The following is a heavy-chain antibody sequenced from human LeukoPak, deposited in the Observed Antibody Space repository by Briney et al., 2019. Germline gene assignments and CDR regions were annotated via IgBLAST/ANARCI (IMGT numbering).Heavy chain of an antibody. CDR2: IYSGGSI. CDR1: GFTVSNHY. CDR3: ARGSGYDGFDY. J-gene: IGHJ4*02. D-gene: IGHD3-22*01. V-gene: IGHV3-53*01. Sequence: GGSLRLSCTASGFTVSNHYMTWVRQAPGKGLEWVSVIYSGGSIFYADSVKGRFTISRDISKSTLYLQMNSLRAGDTAVYYCARGSGYDGFDYWGQGALVTVSS.